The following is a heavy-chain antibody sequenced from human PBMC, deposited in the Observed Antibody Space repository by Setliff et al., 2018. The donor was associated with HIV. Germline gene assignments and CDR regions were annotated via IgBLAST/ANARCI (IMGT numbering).Heavy chain of an antibody. J-gene: IGHJ4*01. Sequence: PGESLKISCKGSGYGFSNYWLAWVRQPPVKGLEWMGIIYPGDSDTRYSPSFQGQVTFSSDKSIHTAYLQWGSLTASDTGIYFCARQTSLYITLSPPDYWGHGTLVTVSS. CDR1: GYGFSNYW. CDR3: ARQTSLYITLSPPDY. CDR2: IYPGDSDT. V-gene: IGHV5-51*01. D-gene: IGHD2-2*02.